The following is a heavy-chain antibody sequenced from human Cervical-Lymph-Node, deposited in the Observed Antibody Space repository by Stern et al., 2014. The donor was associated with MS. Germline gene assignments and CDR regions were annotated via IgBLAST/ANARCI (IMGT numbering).Heavy chain of an antibody. J-gene: IGHJ4*02. Sequence: ESGPTLVKPTQTLTLTCTFSGFSLTTSAVGVGWIRQPPGKALEWLALPFGDDDKPYSPSLKSRLTITKDTSKSQVVLTMTNMDPVDTATYFCAHSVTDYDDVWGTYRKFDYWGQGALVTVSS. V-gene: IGHV2-5*02. CDR3: AHSVTDYDDVWGTYRKFDY. D-gene: IGHD3-16*02. CDR2: PFGDDDK. CDR1: GFSLTTSAVG.